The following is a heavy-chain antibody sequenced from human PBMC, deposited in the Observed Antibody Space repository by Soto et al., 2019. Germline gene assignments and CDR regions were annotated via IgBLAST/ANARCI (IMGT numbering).Heavy chain of an antibody. CDR2: ISGSGDST. Sequence: EVQLLESGGGLVQPGGSLRLSCAASGFTFSSYAMRWVRQAPVKGLEWVSAISGSGDSTYYADFVKGRFTITRDNSKNTLYVQMKSLRAEDTAVYYCARRGIGSYYDYWGQGTLVTVSS. CDR1: GFTFSSYA. CDR3: ARRGIGSYYDY. J-gene: IGHJ4*02. V-gene: IGHV3-23*01. D-gene: IGHD1-26*01.